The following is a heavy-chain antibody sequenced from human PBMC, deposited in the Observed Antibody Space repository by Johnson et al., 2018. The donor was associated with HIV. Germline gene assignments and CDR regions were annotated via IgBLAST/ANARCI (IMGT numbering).Heavy chain of an antibody. CDR1: GFTFSSYD. Sequence: VQLVESGGGLAKPAWSPRLSCAASGFTFSSYDMHWVRQATGKGLEWVSAIGTAGDTYYPGSVKGRFTISRENAKNSLYLQMNSLRAEDTAVYYCAREGDGYNYDAFDIWGQGTMVTVSS. J-gene: IGHJ3*02. CDR3: AREGDGYNYDAFDI. CDR2: IGTAGDT. D-gene: IGHD5-24*01. V-gene: IGHV3-13*01.